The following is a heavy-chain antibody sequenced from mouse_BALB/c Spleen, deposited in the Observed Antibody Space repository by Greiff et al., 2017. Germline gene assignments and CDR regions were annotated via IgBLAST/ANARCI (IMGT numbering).Heavy chain of an antibody. CDR3: ARLEEDSMDY. CDR2: INPSNGRT. CDR1: GYTFTSYW. V-gene: IGHV1S81*02. J-gene: IGHJ4*01. Sequence: QVQLKQPGAELVKPGASVKLSCKASGYTFTSYWMHWVKQRPGQGLEWIGEINPSNGRTNYNEKFKSKATLTVDKSSSTAYMQLSSLTSEDSAVYYCARLEEDSMDYWGQGTSVTVSS.